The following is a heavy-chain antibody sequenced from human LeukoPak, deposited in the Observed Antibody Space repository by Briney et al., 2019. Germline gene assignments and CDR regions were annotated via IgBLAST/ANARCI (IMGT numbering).Heavy chain of an antibody. V-gene: IGHV4-39*01. CDR1: GGSISGSSYY. CDR3: ARLTGSGYPEY. CDR2: IYYTGNT. J-gene: IGHJ4*02. D-gene: IGHD3-3*01. Sequence: SETLSLTCTVSGGSISGSSYYWGWIRQPPGKGLEGIGSIYYTGNTYYNLSLKSRVTISVNTSKNQFSLNPTSVPPADTAVSFCARLTGSGYPEYWGQGTLVPVSS.